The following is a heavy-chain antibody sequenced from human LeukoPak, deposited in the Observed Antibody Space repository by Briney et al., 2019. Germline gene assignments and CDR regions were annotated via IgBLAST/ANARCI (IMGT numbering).Heavy chain of an antibody. V-gene: IGHV4-59*08. CDR3: ARGDHYYDSSGYWFDAFDI. D-gene: IGHD3-22*01. CDR1: GGSISSYY. CDR2: IYYGGST. Sequence: SETLSLTCTVAGGSISSYYWSWIRPPPGKGLEWIGFIYYGGSTYYNPSLKSRVTISVDTSKNQFSLKLSSVTAADTAVYYCARGDHYYDSSGYWFDAFDIWGQGKMVTVSS. J-gene: IGHJ3*02.